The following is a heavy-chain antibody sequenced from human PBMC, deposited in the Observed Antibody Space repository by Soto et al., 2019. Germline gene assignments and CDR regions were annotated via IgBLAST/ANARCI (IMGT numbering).Heavy chain of an antibody. Sequence: LRLSCAASGFTFSSYGMHWVRQAPGKGLEWVAVISYDGSNKYYADSVKGRFTISRDNSKNTLYLQMNSLRAEDTAVYYCAKDNPVTSDYWGQGTLVTVSS. D-gene: IGHD4-17*01. V-gene: IGHV3-30*18. CDR3: AKDNPVTSDY. CDR2: ISYDGSNK. J-gene: IGHJ4*02. CDR1: GFTFSSYG.